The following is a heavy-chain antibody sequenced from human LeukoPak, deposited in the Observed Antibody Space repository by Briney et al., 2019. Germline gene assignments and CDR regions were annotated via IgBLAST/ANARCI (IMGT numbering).Heavy chain of an antibody. V-gene: IGHV3-30*04. CDR2: ISYDGRNK. D-gene: IGHD2/OR15-2a*01. CDR1: GLTFSSYA. J-gene: IGHJ4*02. Sequence: PGGSLRLSCAASGLTFSSYAMHWVRQAPGKGLEWVAVISYDGRNKYYTDSVKGRFTVSRDNSKNTLYLQMSSLRAEDTAVYYCARDQFSLDYWGQGTLVTVSS. CDR3: ARDQFSLDY.